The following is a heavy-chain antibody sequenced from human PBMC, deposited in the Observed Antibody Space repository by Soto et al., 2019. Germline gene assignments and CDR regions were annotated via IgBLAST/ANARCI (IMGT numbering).Heavy chain of an antibody. D-gene: IGHD6-19*01. CDR3: ARDHLGIAAGDFDL. V-gene: IGHV3-21*01. CDR1: GFSFDTYN. J-gene: IGHJ4*02. CDR2: ISSGRPDI. Sequence: ESGGGLVKPGGSLRLSCAASGFSFDTYNMNWVRQAPGKGLEWVSSISSGRPDIFYADSVRGRFTISRDDAKKSLFPQMNSLRADDTAVYYCARDHLGIAAGDFDLWGQGTLVTVSS.